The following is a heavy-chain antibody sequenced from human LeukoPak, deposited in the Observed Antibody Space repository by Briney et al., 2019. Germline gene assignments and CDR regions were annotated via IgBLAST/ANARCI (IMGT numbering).Heavy chain of an antibody. D-gene: IGHD3-3*01. Sequence: SETLSLTCTVSGGSISSYYWSWIRQPPGKGLEWIGYIYYSGSTNYNPSLKSRVTMSVDTSKNQFSLKLSSVTAADTAVYYCAREIGGGVVIFDYWGQGTLVTVSS. CDR2: IYYSGST. J-gene: IGHJ4*02. V-gene: IGHV4-59*12. CDR1: GGSISSYY. CDR3: AREIGGGVVIFDY.